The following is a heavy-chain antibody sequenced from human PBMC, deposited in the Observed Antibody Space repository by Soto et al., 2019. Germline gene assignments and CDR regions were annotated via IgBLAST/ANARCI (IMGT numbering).Heavy chain of an antibody. CDR2: ISYDGNNK. J-gene: IGHJ4*02. CDR1: GLTFSRYG. CDR3: AKLPNPSIVVGPAEIDY. D-gene: IGHD2-15*01. V-gene: IGHV3-30*18. Sequence: QVQLVESGGGVVQPGRSLRLSCAASGLTFSRYGFHWVRQAPGKGLEWVAVISYDGNNKYYADSVKGRFTISRDNSENTLFLQMNSLRSEDTAVYYCAKLPNPSIVVGPAEIDYWGQGTLVTVSS.